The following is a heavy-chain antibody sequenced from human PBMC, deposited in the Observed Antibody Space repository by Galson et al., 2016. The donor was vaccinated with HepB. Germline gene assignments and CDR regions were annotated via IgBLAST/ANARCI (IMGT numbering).Heavy chain of an antibody. CDR2: INPNNGDT. V-gene: IGHV1-2*06. Sequence: SVKVSCKASGYIFTDHNIHWVRQAPGQGLEWMGRINPNNGDTDYAQKFRGRVTVTRGPAIATIYMDLSRLRSDDTAVYYCARGSGFYDSRGYFPDKHFDYWGQGSLVTVSS. CDR3: ARGSGFYDSRGYFPDKHFDY. J-gene: IGHJ4*02. D-gene: IGHD3-22*01. CDR1: GYIFTDHN.